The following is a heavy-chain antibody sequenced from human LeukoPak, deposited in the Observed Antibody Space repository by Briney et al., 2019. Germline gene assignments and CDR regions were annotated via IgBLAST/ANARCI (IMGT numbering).Heavy chain of an antibody. D-gene: IGHD2-15*01. V-gene: IGHV1-2*02. J-gene: IGHJ5*02. CDR2: INPNSGGT. Sequence: ASVEVFCKASGYTFTGYYMHWVRQAPGQGLEWMGWINPNSGGTNYAQKFQGRVTMTRDTSISTAYMELSRLRSDDTAVYYCARDVYSPSWFDPWGQGTVVTVSS. CDR3: ARDVYSPSWFDP. CDR1: GYTFTGYY.